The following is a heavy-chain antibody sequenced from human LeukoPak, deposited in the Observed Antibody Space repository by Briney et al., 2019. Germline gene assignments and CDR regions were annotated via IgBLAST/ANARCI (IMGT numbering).Heavy chain of an antibody. J-gene: IGHJ4*02. CDR3: ARQYDILTGFDY. Sequence: SETLSLTCTVSGGSISSYYWSWIRQPAGKGLEWIGRIYYSGSTNYNPSLKSRFTISVDTSKNQFSLKLSSVTAADTAVYYCARQYDILTGFDYWGQGTLVTVSS. D-gene: IGHD3-9*01. V-gene: IGHV4-59*08. CDR2: IYYSGST. CDR1: GGSISSYY.